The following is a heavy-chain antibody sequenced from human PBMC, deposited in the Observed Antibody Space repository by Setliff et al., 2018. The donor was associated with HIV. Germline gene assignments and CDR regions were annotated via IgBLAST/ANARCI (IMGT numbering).Heavy chain of an antibody. CDR2: IIPILGIA. CDR3: AIDYYYDSSGYRYFDY. Sequence: GASVKVSCKASGGTFSSYAISWVRQAPGQGLEWMGGIIPILGIANYAQKFQGRVTITADKSTSTAYMELSSLRSEDTAVYYCAIDYYYDSSGYRYFDYWGQGTLVTVSS. J-gene: IGHJ4*02. D-gene: IGHD3-22*01. CDR1: GGTFSSYA. V-gene: IGHV1-69*10.